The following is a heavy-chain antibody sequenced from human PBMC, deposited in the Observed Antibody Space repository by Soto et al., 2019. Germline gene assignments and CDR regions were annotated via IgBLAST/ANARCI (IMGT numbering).Heavy chain of an antibody. V-gene: IGHV4-28*01. J-gene: IGHJ3*02. CDR1: GYSISSSNW. CDR2: IYYSGST. Sequence: SEPLSLTCAVSGYSISSSNWWGWIRQPPGKGLEWIGYIYYSGSTYYNPSLKSRVTMSVDTSKNQFSLKLSSVTAVDTAVYYCARKNGVLDAFDIWGQGTMVTVSS. D-gene: IGHD4-17*01. CDR3: ARKNGVLDAFDI.